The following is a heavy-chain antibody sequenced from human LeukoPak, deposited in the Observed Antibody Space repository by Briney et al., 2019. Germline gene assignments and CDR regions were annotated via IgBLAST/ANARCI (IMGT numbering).Heavy chain of an antibody. J-gene: IGHJ6*02. Sequence: GGSLTLSCAASGYTFSHYWMHWVRQAPRKGLVWVSRIYSDGSSTNYADSVKGRFTISRDSAKKTLYLLMNSLAAGDAAVYFCARGAPRSGIAYNFYGMDVWGQGTTVIVSS. CDR1: GYTFSHYW. D-gene: IGHD3-10*01. V-gene: IGHV3-74*01. CDR3: ARGAPRSGIAYNFYGMDV. CDR2: IYSDGSST.